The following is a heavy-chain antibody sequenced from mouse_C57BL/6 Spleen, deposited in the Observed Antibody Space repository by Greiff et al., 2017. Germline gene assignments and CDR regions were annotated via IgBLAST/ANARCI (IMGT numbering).Heavy chain of an antibody. CDR3: ARGVYYDYDGDYFDY. Sequence: QVQLQQSGPELVKPGASVKISCKASGYAFSSSWMNWVKQRPGKGLEWIGRIYPGDGDTNYNGKFKGKATLTADKSSSTAYMQLSSLTSEDSAVYFCARGVYYDYDGDYFDYWGQGTTLTVSS. CDR1: GYAFSSSW. CDR2: IYPGDGDT. V-gene: IGHV1-82*01. D-gene: IGHD2-4*01. J-gene: IGHJ2*01.